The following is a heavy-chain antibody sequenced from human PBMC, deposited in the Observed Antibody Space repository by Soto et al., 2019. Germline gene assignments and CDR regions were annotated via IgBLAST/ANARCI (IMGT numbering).Heavy chain of an antibody. D-gene: IGHD3-10*01. CDR3: ARAGLVVDELAH. CDR2: ISAYNDDT. CDR1: GYTFDSDG. V-gene: IGHV1-18*01. Sequence: QVQLVQSGAEVKKPGASVKVSCKASGYTFDSDGISWVRQAPGQVPEWMGWISAYNDDTYYAQNFQDRVTMTTDILTKTAYMEVRSLQPDDTAVYYCARAGLVVDELAHWGQGTLISVSS. J-gene: IGHJ4*02.